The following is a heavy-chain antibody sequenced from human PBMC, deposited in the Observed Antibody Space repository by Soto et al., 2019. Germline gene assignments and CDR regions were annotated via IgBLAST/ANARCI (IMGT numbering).Heavy chain of an antibody. CDR1: GYTFTSKG. J-gene: IGHJ5*02. Sequence: QVQLVQSGAVVKKPGASVKVSCKASGYTFTSKGISWVRQAPGQGLEWMGWISAYNGNTNYAQKLQGRVTMTTDTSTSTAYMELRSLRSDDTAVYYCARDRRISSSLGGWFDPWGQRTLVTVSS. V-gene: IGHV1-18*01. CDR3: ARDRRISSSLGGWFDP. CDR2: ISAYNGNT. D-gene: IGHD6-6*01.